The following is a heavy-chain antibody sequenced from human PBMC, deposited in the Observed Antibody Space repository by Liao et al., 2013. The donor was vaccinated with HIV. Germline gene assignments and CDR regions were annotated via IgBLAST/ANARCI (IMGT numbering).Heavy chain of an antibody. J-gene: IGHJ3*01. CDR3: ARVPHYDGSGYPLDL. Sequence: QVQLQESGPGLVKPSETLSLTCAVYDGPFSYYHWAWIRQSPGKGLEWIGETNHTGSTNYNPSLKSRVTISADRSRNQFSLKLKSVTAADTAVYYCARVPHYDGSGYPLDLWGQGTVVTVSS. V-gene: IGHV4-34*02. D-gene: IGHD3-22*01. CDR2: TNHTGST. CDR1: DGPFSYYH.